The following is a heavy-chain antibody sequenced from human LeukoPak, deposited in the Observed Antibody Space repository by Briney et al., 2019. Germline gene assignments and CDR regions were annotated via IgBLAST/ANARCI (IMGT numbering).Heavy chain of an antibody. V-gene: IGHV1-69*13. J-gene: IGHJ5*02. Sequence: SVKVSCKASGGTFSSYAISWVRQAPGQGLEWMGGIIPIFGTANYAQKFQGRVTITADESTSTAYMELSSLRSEDTAVYCCARESLAPSYCSGGSCYSRWFDPWGQGTLVTVSS. CDR1: GGTFSSYA. CDR2: IIPIFGTA. CDR3: ARESLAPSYCSGGSCYSRWFDP. D-gene: IGHD2-15*01.